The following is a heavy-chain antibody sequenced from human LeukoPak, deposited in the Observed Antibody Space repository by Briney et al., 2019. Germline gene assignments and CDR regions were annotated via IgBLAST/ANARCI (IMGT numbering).Heavy chain of an antibody. Sequence: ASVKVSCKASGYTSTSYYMHWVRQAPGQGLEWMGIINPSGGSTSYAQKFQGRVTMTRDMSTSTVYMELSSLRSEDTAVYYCARDRRTIVVVAAAISSKLNWFDPWGQGTLVTVSS. J-gene: IGHJ5*02. CDR1: GYTSTSYY. CDR2: INPSGGST. D-gene: IGHD2-2*01. CDR3: ARDRRTIVVVAAAISSKLNWFDP. V-gene: IGHV1-46*01.